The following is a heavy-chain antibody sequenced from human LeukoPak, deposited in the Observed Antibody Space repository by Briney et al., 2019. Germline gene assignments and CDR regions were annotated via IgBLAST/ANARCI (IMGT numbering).Heavy chain of an antibody. J-gene: IGHJ6*02. CDR1: GYTFTSYG. CDR3: ARDAHDIVVVPAAILDRIISGYYYYGMDV. Sequence: ASVKVSCKASGYTFTSYGISWVRQAPGQGLEWMGWISAYNGNTNYAQKLQGRVTITTDTSTSTAYMELRSLRSDDTAVYYCARDAHDIVVVPAAILDRIISGYYYYGMDVWGQGTTVTVSS. CDR2: ISAYNGNT. D-gene: IGHD2-2*02. V-gene: IGHV1-18*01.